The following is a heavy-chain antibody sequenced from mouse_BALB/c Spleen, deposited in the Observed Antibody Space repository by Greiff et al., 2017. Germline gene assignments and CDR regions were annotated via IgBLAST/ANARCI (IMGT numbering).Heavy chain of an antibody. CDR3: AREDYGYDFDY. CDR1: GFTFSSYA. Sequence: EVQGVESGGGLVKPGGSLKLSCAASGFTFSSYAMSWVRQTPEKRLEWVASISSGGSTYYPDSVKGRFTISRDNARNILYLQMSSLRSEDTAMYYCAREDYGYDFDYWGQGTTLTVSS. CDR2: ISSGGST. V-gene: IGHV5-6-5*01. J-gene: IGHJ2*01. D-gene: IGHD2-2*01.